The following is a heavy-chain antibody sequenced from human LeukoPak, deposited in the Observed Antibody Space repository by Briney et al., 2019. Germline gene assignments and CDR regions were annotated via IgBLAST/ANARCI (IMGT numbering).Heavy chain of an antibody. CDR1: GGSINNYY. CDR3: ATIYCSGGSCYQNPFDY. CDR2: INHSGST. J-gene: IGHJ4*02. Sequence: SETLSLTCTVSGGSINNYYWSWIRQPPGKGLEWIGEINHSGSTNYNPSLKSRVTISVDTSKNQFSLKLSSVTAADTAVYYCATIYCSGGSCYQNPFDYWGQGTLVTVSS. D-gene: IGHD2-15*01. V-gene: IGHV4-34*01.